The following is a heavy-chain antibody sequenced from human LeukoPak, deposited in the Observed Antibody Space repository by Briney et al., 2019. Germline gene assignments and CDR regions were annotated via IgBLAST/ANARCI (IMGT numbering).Heavy chain of an antibody. V-gene: IGHV4-59*08. Sequence: KPSETLSLTCTVSGGSISSYYWSWIRQPPGKGLEWIGYIYYSGSTNYNPSLKSRVTISVDTSKNQFSLKLSSVTAADTAVYYCARHPGYRSSTSCRMGAFDIWGQGTMVTVSS. J-gene: IGHJ3*02. CDR3: ARHPGYRSSTSCRMGAFDI. CDR2: IYYSGST. D-gene: IGHD2-2*01. CDR1: GGSISSYY.